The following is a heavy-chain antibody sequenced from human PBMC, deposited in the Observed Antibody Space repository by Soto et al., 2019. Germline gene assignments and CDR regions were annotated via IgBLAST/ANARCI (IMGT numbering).Heavy chain of an antibody. J-gene: IGHJ6*02. Sequence: GGSLRLSCAASGFTFSSYAMHWVRQAPGKGLEWVAVISYDGSNKYYADSVKGRFTISRDNSKNTLYLQMNSLRAEDTAVYYCARDSRGDIVVVPAASSRGGYYYYGMDVWGQGTTVTVSS. CDR2: ISYDGSNK. D-gene: IGHD2-2*01. V-gene: IGHV3-30-3*01. CDR3: ARDSRGDIVVVPAASSRGGYYYYGMDV. CDR1: GFTFSSYA.